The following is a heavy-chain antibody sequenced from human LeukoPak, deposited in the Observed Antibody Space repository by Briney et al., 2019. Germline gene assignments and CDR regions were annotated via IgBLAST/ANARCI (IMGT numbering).Heavy chain of an antibody. V-gene: IGHV3-30*18. J-gene: IGHJ4*02. CDR3: AKSDIVVVPAPSLFDY. CDR1: GFTFSSYG. CDR2: ISYDGSNK. D-gene: IGHD2-2*01. Sequence: PGGSLRLSCAASGFTFSSYGMHWVRQAPGKGLEWVAVISYDGSNKYYADSVKGRFTIFRDNSKNTLYLQMNSLRAEDTAVYYCAKSDIVVVPAPSLFDYWGQGTLVTVSS.